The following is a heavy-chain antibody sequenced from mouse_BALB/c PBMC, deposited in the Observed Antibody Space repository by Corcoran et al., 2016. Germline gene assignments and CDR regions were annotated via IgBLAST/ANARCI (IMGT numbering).Heavy chain of an antibody. CDR2: IDPANGNT. CDR3: ARWDWYLDV. CDR1: GFNIKDTY. V-gene: IGHV14-3*02. J-gene: IGHJ1*01. Sequence: EVQLQQSGAELVKPGASVKLSCTASGFNIKDTYMHWVKQRPEQCLEWIGRIDPANGNTKYDLKFQGKATITADTSSNTAYLQLSSLTSEDTAVDYYARWDWYLDVWGAGTTVNLSS.